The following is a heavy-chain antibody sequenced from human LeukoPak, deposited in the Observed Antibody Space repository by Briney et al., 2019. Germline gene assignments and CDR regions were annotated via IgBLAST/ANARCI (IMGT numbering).Heavy chain of an antibody. CDR3: ARHTRDGCNTFDS. Sequence: PSETLSLTCSVSGASIRSYCWSWIRQFPGEGLEWMGCVFRSGSTNYNPSLKSRLTISSDTSKNQFYLTLTSVTAADTAIYYCARHTRDGCNTFDSWGQATLVTVSS. D-gene: IGHD5-24*01. CDR1: GASIRSYC. CDR2: VFRSGST. V-gene: IGHV4-59*08. J-gene: IGHJ4*02.